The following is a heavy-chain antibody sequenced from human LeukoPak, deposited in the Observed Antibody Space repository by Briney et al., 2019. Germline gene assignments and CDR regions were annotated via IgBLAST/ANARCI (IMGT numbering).Heavy chain of an antibody. CDR3: ASPRGSGSSWYYFDY. Sequence: GASVKVSCKASGGTFSSYAISWVRQAPGQGLEWMGRIIPILGIANYAQKFQGRVTITADESTSTAYMELSSLRSEDTAVYYCASPRGSGSSWYYFDYWGQGTLVTVSS. J-gene: IGHJ4*02. V-gene: IGHV1-69*04. CDR2: IIPILGIA. CDR1: GGTFSSYA. D-gene: IGHD6-13*01.